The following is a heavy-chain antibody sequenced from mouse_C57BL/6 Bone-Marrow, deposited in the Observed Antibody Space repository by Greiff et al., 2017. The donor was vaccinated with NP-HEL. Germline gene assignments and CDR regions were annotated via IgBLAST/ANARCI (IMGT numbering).Heavy chain of an antibody. J-gene: IGHJ3*01. V-gene: IGHV1-81*01. CDR3: ARWYYGSSLFAY. CDR1: GYTFTSYG. D-gene: IGHD1-1*01. CDR2: IYPRSGNT. Sequence: QVQLQQSGAELARPGASVKLSCTASGYTFTSYGISWVKQRPGQGLEWIGEIYPRSGNTYYNAKFKGKATLTADKSSSTTYMELRSLTSEDSAVYFCARWYYGSSLFAYWGQGTLVTVSA.